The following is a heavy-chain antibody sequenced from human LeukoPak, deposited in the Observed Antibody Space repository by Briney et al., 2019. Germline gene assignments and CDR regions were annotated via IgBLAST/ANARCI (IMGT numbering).Heavy chain of an antibody. CDR3: ARTKPDNSEMYN. V-gene: IGHV1-8*03. CDR1: GYTFTTYD. D-gene: IGHD3-22*01. CDR2: INPNSGNT. J-gene: IGHJ4*02. Sequence: ASVKVSCKASGYTFTTYDRNWVRQAGGQGREWMGWINPNSGNTGYAQKFQGRLTITRDASISTAYMELSSLRSDDTAVYYCARTKPDNSEMYNWGQGTLVTVSS.